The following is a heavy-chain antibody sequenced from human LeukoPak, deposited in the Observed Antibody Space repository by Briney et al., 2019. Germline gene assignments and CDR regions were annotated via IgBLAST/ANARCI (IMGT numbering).Heavy chain of an antibody. Sequence: TSETLSLTCAVYGGSFSGYYWSWIRQPPGKGLEWIGEINHSGSTNYNPSLKSRVTISVDTSKNQFSLKLSSVTAADTAVYYCARGRYYYGSGTNGYLDYWGQGTLVTVSS. CDR1: GGSFSGYY. V-gene: IGHV4-34*01. D-gene: IGHD3-10*01. J-gene: IGHJ4*02. CDR3: ARGRYYYGSGTNGYLDY. CDR2: INHSGST.